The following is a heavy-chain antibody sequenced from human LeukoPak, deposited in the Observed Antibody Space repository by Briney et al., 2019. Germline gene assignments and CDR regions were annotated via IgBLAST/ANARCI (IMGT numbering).Heavy chain of an antibody. CDR2: IYYSGST. J-gene: IGHJ5*02. Sequence: KPSETLSLTCTVSGGSVSSGGYSRNWIRQPPGKTLEWIGYIYYSGSTNYNPSLKSRVTISVDTSKNQFSLKLTSVTAADTAVYYCALRRLTSSQIIEDNWFDPWGQGTLVTVSS. D-gene: IGHD2/OR15-2a*01. CDR1: GGSVSSGGYS. CDR3: ALRRLTSSQIIEDNWFDP. V-gene: IGHV4-61*08.